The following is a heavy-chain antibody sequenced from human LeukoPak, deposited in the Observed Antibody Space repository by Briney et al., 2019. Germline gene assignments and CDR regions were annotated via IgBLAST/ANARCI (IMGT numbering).Heavy chain of an antibody. D-gene: IGHD6-19*01. V-gene: IGHV3-21*01. Sequence: GGSLRLSCAGSGFTFSSYSMNWVRQAPGKGLEWVSSISSSSSYIYYADSVKGRFTISRDNAKNSLYLQMNSLRAEDTAVYYCASISAVEFDHWGQGTLVTVSS. J-gene: IGHJ4*02. CDR1: GFTFSSYS. CDR3: ASISAVEFDH. CDR2: ISSSSSYI.